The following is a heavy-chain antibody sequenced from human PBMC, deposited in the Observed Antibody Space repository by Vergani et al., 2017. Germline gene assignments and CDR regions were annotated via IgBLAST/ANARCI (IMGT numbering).Heavy chain of an antibody. J-gene: IGHJ4*02. V-gene: IGHV1-3*01. Sequence: QVQLVQSGAEVKKPGASVKVSCKASGYTFTSYAMHWVRQAPGQRLEWMGWINAGNGNTKYSQKFQGRVTITRDTSASTAYMELSSLRSEDTAVYYCARGIGPVYYFDYWGQGTLVTVSS. CDR3: ARGIGPVYYFDY. CDR2: INAGNGNT. D-gene: IGHD2-15*01. CDR1: GYTFTSYA.